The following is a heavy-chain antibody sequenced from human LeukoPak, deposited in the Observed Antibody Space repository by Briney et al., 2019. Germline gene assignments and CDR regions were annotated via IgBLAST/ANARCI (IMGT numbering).Heavy chain of an antibody. Sequence: PSETPSLTCAVSGYSISSGYYWGWIRQPPGKGLEWIGSIYHSGSTYYNPSLKSRVTISVDTSKNQFSLKLSSVTAADTAVYYCARVTDDFWSGYYRGSGWFDPWGQGTLVTVSS. V-gene: IGHV4-38-2*01. CDR3: ARVTDDFWSGYYRGSGWFDP. CDR1: GYSISSGYY. D-gene: IGHD3-3*01. J-gene: IGHJ5*02. CDR2: IYHSGST.